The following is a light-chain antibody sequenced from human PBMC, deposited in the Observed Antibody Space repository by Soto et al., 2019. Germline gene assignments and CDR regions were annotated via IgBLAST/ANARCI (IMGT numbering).Light chain of an antibody. J-gene: IGKJ5*01. CDR1: QSIFSS. CDR3: QQSDNSPPIT. V-gene: IGKV1-39*01. CDR2: AAS. Sequence: SQMTPSPSFLAASVVDRVPITCRAGQSIFSSLNWYQQRPGKAPTLLIYAASSLQSGVPSRFRGSGYGTDFALTITSLQPEDFATYYCQQSDNSPPITFGQGTRLEI.